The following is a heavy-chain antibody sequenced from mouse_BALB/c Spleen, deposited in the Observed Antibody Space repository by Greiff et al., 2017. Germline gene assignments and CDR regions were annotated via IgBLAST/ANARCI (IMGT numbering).Heavy chain of an antibody. CDR3: ARGAITTVPFDY. J-gene: IGHJ2*01. D-gene: IGHD1-1*01. V-gene: IGHV3-6*02. CDR2: ISYDGSN. Sequence: DVKLKESGPGLVKPSQSLSLTCSVTGYSITSGYYWNWIRQFPGNKLEWMGYISYDGSNNYNPSLKNRISITRDTSKNQFFLKLNSVTTEDTATYYCARGAITTVPFDYWGQGTTLTVSS. CDR1: GYSITSGYY.